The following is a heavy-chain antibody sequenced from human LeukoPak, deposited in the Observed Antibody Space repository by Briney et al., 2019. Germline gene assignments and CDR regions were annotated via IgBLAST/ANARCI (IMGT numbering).Heavy chain of an antibody. CDR1: GYTFTGYY. CDR2: INPNSGGT. CDR3: ARVYYDSFGFDY. Sequence: ASVKVSCKASGYTFTGYYMHWVRQAPGQGLEWIGWINPNSGGTNYAQKFQGRVTMTRDTSISTAYMELSRLRSDDTAVYYCARVYYDSFGFDYWGQGTLVTVSS. V-gene: IGHV1-2*02. J-gene: IGHJ4*02. D-gene: IGHD3-22*01.